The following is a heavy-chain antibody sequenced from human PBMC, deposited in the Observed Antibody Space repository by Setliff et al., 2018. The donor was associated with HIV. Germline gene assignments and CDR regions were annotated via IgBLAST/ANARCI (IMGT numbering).Heavy chain of an antibody. CDR2: MYYTGSS. CDR3: ASHSGGWNYHLDY. CDR1: GGSVSSSTTYY. V-gene: IGHV4-39*01. J-gene: IGHJ4*02. Sequence: PSETLSLTCTVSGGSVSSSTTYYWGWIRQPPGKGLEWIGSMYYTGSSYYNPSLKSRVTISVDTSKNQFSLKVNSVTATDTAVYYCASHSGGWNYHLDYWGQGTLVTVSS. D-gene: IGHD6-19*01.